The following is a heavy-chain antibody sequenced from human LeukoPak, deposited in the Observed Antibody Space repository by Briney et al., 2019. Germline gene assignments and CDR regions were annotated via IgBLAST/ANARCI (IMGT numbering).Heavy chain of an antibody. V-gene: IGHV1-18*01. CDR1: GYTFTNYG. D-gene: IGHD1-1*01. J-gene: IGHJ4*02. CDR2: ISGYNGNT. Sequence: ASVKVSCKTSGYTFTNYGISWVRQAPGQGLEWMGWISGYNGNTNYVQKFRGRVAMTADTSTSTVYMELGSLRPDDTAVYYCARDIATVQHQDWGQGTLVTVSS. CDR3: ARDIATVQHQD.